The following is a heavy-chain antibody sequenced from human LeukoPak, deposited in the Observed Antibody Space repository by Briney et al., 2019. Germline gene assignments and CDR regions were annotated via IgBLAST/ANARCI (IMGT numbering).Heavy chain of an antibody. CDR1: GFTFSSYS. J-gene: IGHJ4*02. CDR2: ISSSSSTI. Sequence: PGGSLRLSCAASGFTFSSYSMNWVRQAPGKGLEWVSYISSSSSTIYYADSVKGRFTISRDNAKNSLYLQMNSLRAEDTAVYYCAREAGYYPNDYWGQGTLVTVSS. D-gene: IGHD3-22*01. CDR3: AREAGYYPNDY. V-gene: IGHV3-48*01.